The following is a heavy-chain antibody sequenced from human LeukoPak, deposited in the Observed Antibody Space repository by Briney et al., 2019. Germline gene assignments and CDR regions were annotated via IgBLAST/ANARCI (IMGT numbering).Heavy chain of an antibody. CDR1: GYTFTSYA. Sequence: ASVKVSCKASGYTFTSYAMHWVRQAPGQRLEWTGWINAGNGNTKFSQKFQDRVTITRDTSASTAYMELSSLRSEDTAVYYCARDSSGVFVDYWGQGTLVTVSS. V-gene: IGHV1-3*01. J-gene: IGHJ4*02. D-gene: IGHD3-22*01. CDR3: ARDSSGVFVDY. CDR2: INAGNGNT.